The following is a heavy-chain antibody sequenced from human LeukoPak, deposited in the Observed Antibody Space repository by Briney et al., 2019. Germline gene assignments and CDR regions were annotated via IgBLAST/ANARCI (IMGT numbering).Heavy chain of an antibody. CDR3: ARVRSDIYSSSSLHYFDY. CDR2: INPNSGGT. J-gene: IGHJ4*02. CDR1: GYTFTGYY. D-gene: IGHD6-6*01. V-gene: IGHV1-2*02. Sequence: GASVKVSCKASGYTFTGYYMHWVRQAPGQGLEWMGWINPNSGGTNYAQKFQGRVTMTRDTSISTAYMELSRLRSDDTAVYYCARVRSDIYSSSSLHYFDYWGQGTLVTVSS.